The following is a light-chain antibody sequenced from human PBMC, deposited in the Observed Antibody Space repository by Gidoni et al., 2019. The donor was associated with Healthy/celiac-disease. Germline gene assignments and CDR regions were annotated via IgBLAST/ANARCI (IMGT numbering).Light chain of an antibody. Sequence: EIVMTQSPSTPSVSPGERATLTCRAIQSVSSNLAWYQQKPGQAPRLLIYSASPRATGIPARLSGSGCGTEFTLTISSMQSEDFAVYYCQQYHNGHPRWTFGQGTKVEIK. CDR3: QQYHNGHPRWT. CDR1: QSVSSN. CDR2: SAS. V-gene: IGKV3-15*01. J-gene: IGKJ1*01.